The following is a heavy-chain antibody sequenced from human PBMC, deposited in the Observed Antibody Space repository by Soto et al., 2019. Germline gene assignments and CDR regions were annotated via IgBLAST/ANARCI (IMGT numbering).Heavy chain of an antibody. CDR2: ISRSGGST. CDR3: AKRTVGWYFDL. V-gene: IGHV3-23*01. Sequence: EVQLLESGGGLVQPGGSLRLSCAASGFAFSSYAMNWVRQSPGKGLKWVSVISRSGGSTYYADAVKGRFTISRDNSKNTLYLQMNSLRAEDTAVYYCAKRTVGWYFDLWGRGTLVTVSS. D-gene: IGHD4-17*01. CDR1: GFAFSSYA. J-gene: IGHJ2*01.